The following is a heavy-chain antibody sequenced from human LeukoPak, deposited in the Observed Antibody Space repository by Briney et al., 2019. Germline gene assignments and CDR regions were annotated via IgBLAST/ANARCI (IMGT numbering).Heavy chain of an antibody. Sequence: ASVKVSCKASGYTFTSYGISWVRQAPGQGLEWMGWISAYNGNTNYAQKLQGRVTMTTDTSTSTAYMELRSLRSDDTAVYYCASVGSGSRLGYYYGMDVWGQGTTVTVSS. J-gene: IGHJ6*02. D-gene: IGHD1-26*01. CDR1: GYTFTSYG. CDR3: ASVGSGSRLGYYYGMDV. V-gene: IGHV1-18*01. CDR2: ISAYNGNT.